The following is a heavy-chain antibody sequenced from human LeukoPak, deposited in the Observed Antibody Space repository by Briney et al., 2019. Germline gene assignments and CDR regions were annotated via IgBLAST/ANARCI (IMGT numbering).Heavy chain of an antibody. Sequence: ASVKVSCKASGYTFTGYYMHWVRQAPGQGLEWMGWINPNSGGTNYAQKFQGRVTMTRDTSISTAYMELSRLRSDDTAAYYCARDKTIFGVVILNDWGQGTLVTVSS. J-gene: IGHJ4*02. V-gene: IGHV1-2*02. CDR3: ARDKTIFGVVILND. D-gene: IGHD3-3*01. CDR2: INPNSGGT. CDR1: GYTFTGYY.